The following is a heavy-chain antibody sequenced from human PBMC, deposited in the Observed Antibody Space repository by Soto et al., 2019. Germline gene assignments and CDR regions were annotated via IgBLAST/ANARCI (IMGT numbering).Heavy chain of an antibody. V-gene: IGHV3-48*02. CDR3: ARAGGSYYIPTGLFDY. J-gene: IGHJ4*02. D-gene: IGHD3-10*01. CDR2: ISSSSSTI. CDR1: GFTFSSYS. Sequence: EVQLVESGGGLVQPGGSLRLSCAASGFTFSSYSMNWVRQAPGKGLEWVSYISSSSSTIYYADSVKGRFTISRDNAKNSLYLQMNSLRDEYTAVYYCARAGGSYYIPTGLFDYWGQGTLVTVSS.